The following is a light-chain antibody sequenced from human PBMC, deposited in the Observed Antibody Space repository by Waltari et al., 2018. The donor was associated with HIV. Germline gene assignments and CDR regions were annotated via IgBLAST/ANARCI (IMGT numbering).Light chain of an antibody. Sequence: DVVMPHSPLSLPVNLGQPASIAFRSAQSLLSSDGDTYLNWFNQRPGQSPRRLMYKVSNRDSGVPDRFSGSGSGTDFTLKISRVEAEDVGVYYCMQGTHWPPTFGGGTKVEIK. V-gene: IGKV2-30*01. J-gene: IGKJ4*02. CDR1: QSLLSSDGDTY. CDR2: KVS. CDR3: MQGTHWPPT.